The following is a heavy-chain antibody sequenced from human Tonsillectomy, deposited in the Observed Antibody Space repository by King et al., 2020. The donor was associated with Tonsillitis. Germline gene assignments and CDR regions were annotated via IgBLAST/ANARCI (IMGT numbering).Heavy chain of an antibody. V-gene: IGHV3-30*18. CDR2: ISDDGRKK. CDR3: AKDLSRLRYDDAFDI. Sequence: VQLVESGGGVVQPGRSLRLSCAASGFTFSNYGIHWVRQAPGKGLEWVAVISDDGRKKYYADSVKGRFTISRDNSKNTVYLQMNSLRAEDTAVYYCAKDLSRLRYDDAFDIWGQGTMVTVSS. D-gene: IGHD3-9*01. J-gene: IGHJ3*02. CDR1: GFTFSNYG.